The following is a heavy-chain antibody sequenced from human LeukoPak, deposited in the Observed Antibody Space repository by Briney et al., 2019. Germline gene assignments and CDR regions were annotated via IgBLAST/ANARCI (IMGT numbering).Heavy chain of an antibody. V-gene: IGHV3-48*03. CDR2: ISSSGSSI. Sequence: SGGSLRLSCAASGFTFSTYEMNWVRQAPGKGLEWLSYISSSGSSIYSADSVKGRFTISRDNAKNSLYLQMNSLRAEDTAVYYCARGLVVAATPPYSYYGMDVWGKGTTVTVSS. D-gene: IGHD2-15*01. CDR1: GFTFSTYE. CDR3: ARGLVVAATPPYSYYGMDV. J-gene: IGHJ6*04.